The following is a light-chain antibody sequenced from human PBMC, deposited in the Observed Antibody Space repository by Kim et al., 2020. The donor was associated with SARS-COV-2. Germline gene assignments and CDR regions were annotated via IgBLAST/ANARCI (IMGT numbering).Light chain of an antibody. CDR3: QQSLSTPYT. Sequence: SASVRDRVTITCRASQSISTYLNWYQQRPGKAPTLLIYAASSLQPGVPTRFRGSGSGTDFTLTISSPQPEDFATYYCQQSLSTPYTFGQGTKLEI. J-gene: IGKJ2*01. CDR1: QSISTY. V-gene: IGKV1-39*01. CDR2: AAS.